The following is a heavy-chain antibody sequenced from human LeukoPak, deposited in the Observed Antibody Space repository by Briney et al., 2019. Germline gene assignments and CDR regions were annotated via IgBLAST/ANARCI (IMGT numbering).Heavy chain of an antibody. CDR1: GFTFSSCG. J-gene: IGHJ3*01. CDR2: IWFDGNTK. V-gene: IGHV3-33*01. D-gene: IGHD3-16*01. Sequence: PGGSLRLSCAASGFTFSSCGMHWVRQAPGKGLEWVAVIWFDGNTKYYADSVKGRFTISRDTSKNTLYLQMNSLRGGDTAVYYCARDVGDPHSRKNVAFNFWGQGTMVTVSS. CDR3: ARDVGDPHSRKNVAFNF.